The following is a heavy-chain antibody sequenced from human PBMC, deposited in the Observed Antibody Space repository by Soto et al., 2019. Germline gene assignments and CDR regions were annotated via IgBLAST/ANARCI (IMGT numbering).Heavy chain of an antibody. J-gene: IGHJ4*02. CDR3: ARALGADTTDDY. Sequence: EVQLVESGGGLVQPGGSLRLSCAASGLTFSSSWMHWVRQAQGKGLVWVSRINSDGSSTSYADSVKGRFTISRDNAKNTLYLQMNSLRAEDTAVYYCARALGADTTDDYWGQGTLVTVSS. CDR1: GLTFSSSW. CDR2: INSDGSST. V-gene: IGHV3-74*01. D-gene: IGHD1-26*01.